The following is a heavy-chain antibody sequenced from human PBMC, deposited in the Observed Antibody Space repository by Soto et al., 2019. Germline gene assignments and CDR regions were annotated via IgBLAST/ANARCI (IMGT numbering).Heavy chain of an antibody. CDR1: GGFPSRGSYY. CDR2: IYYSGST. D-gene: IGHD1-26*01. V-gene: IGHV4-61*01. Sequence: SETFRLSCTGSGGFPSRGSYYGSWIRQPPGKGLEWIGYIYYSGSTNCNPPLKSRVTVSVATSKNQFSLKLSSVTAADTAFYYAARHSHRGVLLFSSPYYRDVMSFWAQGSTDTGSS. J-gene: IGHJ6*02. CDR3: ARHSHRGVLLFSSPYYRDVMSF.